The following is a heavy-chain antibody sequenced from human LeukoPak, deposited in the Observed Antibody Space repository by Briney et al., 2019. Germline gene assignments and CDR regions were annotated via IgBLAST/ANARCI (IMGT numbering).Heavy chain of an antibody. CDR1: GLTLSTYA. CDR2: IDTDGGRT. J-gene: IGHJ4*02. CDR3: MTRDTSGY. V-gene: IGHV3-64D*09. Sequence: GGSLRLSCSGSGLTLSTYAMYCVRQAPGKELEYISAIDTDGGRTYYADSVKGRFTISRDKPKNTLYLQMRSLRAEDTAVYYCMTRDTSGYWGQGTLVTVSS. D-gene: IGHD3-10*01.